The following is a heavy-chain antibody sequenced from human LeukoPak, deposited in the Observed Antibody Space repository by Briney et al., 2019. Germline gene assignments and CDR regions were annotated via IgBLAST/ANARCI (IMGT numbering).Heavy chain of an antibody. CDR1: GFTFSSYW. CDR3: ERIYGLLLWFGDSLGGDAFDI. Sequence: GGSLRLSCAASGFTFSSYWMSWVRQAPGKGLEWVANIKQDGSEKYYVDSVKGRFTISRDNAKNSLYLQMNIMRAEDTAVYCCERIYGLLLWFGDSLGGDAFDIWGQGTMVTVSS. V-gene: IGHV3-7*01. D-gene: IGHD3-10*01. J-gene: IGHJ3*02. CDR2: IKQDGSEK.